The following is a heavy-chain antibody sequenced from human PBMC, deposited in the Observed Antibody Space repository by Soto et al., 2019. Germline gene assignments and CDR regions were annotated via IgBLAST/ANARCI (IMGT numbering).Heavy chain of an antibody. CDR2: IDPSDSYT. CDR3: AGLEMAAKFSQH. D-gene: IGHD6-19*01. CDR1: GGSFTSHW. J-gene: IGHJ1*01. Sequence: VSKRNSRKGAGGSFTSHWISRVRQMPVKGLEWMGRIDPSDSYTNYSPSFQGHCPISADKSISTAYPQWSSLKASETAMYYCAGLEMAAKFSQHWGQGTPVPVYS. V-gene: IGHV5-10-1*01.